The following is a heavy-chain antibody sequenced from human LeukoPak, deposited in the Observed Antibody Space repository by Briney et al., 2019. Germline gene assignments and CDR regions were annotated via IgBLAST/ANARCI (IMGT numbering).Heavy chain of an antibody. CDR1: GYTFTSYY. D-gene: IGHD3-22*01. V-gene: IGHV1-46*01. CDR3: ARVYGYYDSSGYSLGY. Sequence: ASVKVSCKASGYTFTSYYMHWVRQAPGQGLEWMGIINPSGGSTSYAQKFQGRVTMTRDMSTSTVYMELSSLRSEDTAVYYCARVYGYYDSSGYSLGYWGQGTLVTVSS. CDR2: INPSGGST. J-gene: IGHJ4*02.